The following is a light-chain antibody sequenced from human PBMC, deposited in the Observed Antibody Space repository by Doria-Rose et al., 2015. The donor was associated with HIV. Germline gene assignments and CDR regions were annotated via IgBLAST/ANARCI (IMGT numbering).Light chain of an antibody. CDR3: CSYGNNSTWV. Sequence: KAPKLIIFEVNKRPSGVSDRFSGSKSGKTASLTISVLQAEDEADYHCCSYGNNSTWVFGGGTKLTVL. V-gene: IGLV2-23*02. CDR2: EVN. J-gene: IGLJ3*02.